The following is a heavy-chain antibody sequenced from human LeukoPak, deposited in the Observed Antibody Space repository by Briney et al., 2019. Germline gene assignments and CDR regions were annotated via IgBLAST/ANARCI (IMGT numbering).Heavy chain of an antibody. CDR2: ISWNSGSI. V-gene: IGHV3-9*01. CDR1: GFTFDDYA. Sequence: GGSLRLSCAASGFTFDDYAMHWVRQAPGKGLEWVSGISWNSGSIGYADSVKGRFTISRDNAKNSLYLQMNSLRAEDTALYYCAKARGIAAAGHHFDYWGQVTLVTVSS. D-gene: IGHD6-13*01. J-gene: IGHJ4*02. CDR3: AKARGIAAAGHHFDY.